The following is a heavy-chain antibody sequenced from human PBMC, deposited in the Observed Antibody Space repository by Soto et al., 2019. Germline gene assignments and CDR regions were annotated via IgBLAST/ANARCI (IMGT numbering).Heavy chain of an antibody. CDR1: GGSISSGGYY. CDR2: IYYSGST. J-gene: IGHJ5*02. V-gene: IGHV4-31*03. D-gene: IGHD3-22*01. CDR3: ASSRGDLYYDSSGYYPS. Sequence: LSLTCTVSGGSISSGGYYWSWIRQHPGKGLEWIGYIYYSGSTYYNPSLRSRVTISVDTSKNQFSLKLSSVTAADTAAYYCASSRGDLYYDSSGYYPSWGQGTLVTVSS.